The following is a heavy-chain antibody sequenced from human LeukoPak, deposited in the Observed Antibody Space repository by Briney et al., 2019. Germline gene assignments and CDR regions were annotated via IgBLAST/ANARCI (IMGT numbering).Heavy chain of an antibody. CDR3: AREAHFCSGGSCSNY. D-gene: IGHD2-15*01. CDR1: GGTFSSYG. V-gene: IGHV1-18*01. CDR2: ISAYNGNT. Sequence: ASVKVSCKASGGTFSSYGISWVRQAPGQGLEWMGWISAYNGNTNYAQKLQGRVTMTTDTSTSTAYMELRSLRSDDTAVYYCAREAHFCSGGSCSNYWGQGTLVTVSS. J-gene: IGHJ4*02.